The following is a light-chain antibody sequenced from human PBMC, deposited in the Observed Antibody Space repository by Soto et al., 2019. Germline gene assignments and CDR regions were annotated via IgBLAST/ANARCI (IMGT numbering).Light chain of an antibody. CDR3: HQYGTSPWT. J-gene: IGKJ1*01. CDR1: QGVYNSY. V-gene: IGKV3-20*01. CDR2: GAS. Sequence: EIVLTQSPGTLSLSPGERATLSCRASQGVYNSYLAWYQQKPGQAPRLLIYGASSRATGTPDRFSGSGSGTDFTLTISSLGPEDFAVYYCHQYGTSPWTFGQGTKVDTK.